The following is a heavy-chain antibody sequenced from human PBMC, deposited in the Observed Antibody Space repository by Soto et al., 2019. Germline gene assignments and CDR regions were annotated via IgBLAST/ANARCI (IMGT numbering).Heavy chain of an antibody. CDR1: GFTFSNAW. CDR3: TTDKEGFGELFQDGFDP. CDR2: IKSKTDGGTT. V-gene: IGHV3-15*01. J-gene: IGHJ5*02. D-gene: IGHD3-10*01. Sequence: GGSLRLSCAASGFTFSNAWMSWVRQAPGKGLEWVGRIKSKTDGGTTDYAAPVKGRFTISRDDSKNTLYLQMNSLKTEDTAVYYCTTDKEGFGELFQDGFDPWGQGTLVTVSS.